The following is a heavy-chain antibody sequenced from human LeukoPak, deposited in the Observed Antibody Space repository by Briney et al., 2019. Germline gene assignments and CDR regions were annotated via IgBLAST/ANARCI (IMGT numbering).Heavy chain of an antibody. Sequence: GGSLRLSCAASGFTFSSDAMHWVRQAPGKGLEYVSAISSNGGITHYGNSVKGRFTISRDNSKNTLYLQMGSLRAEDMAVYFCARSSGYGYYFDYWGQGTLVTVSS. CDR3: ARSSGYGYYFDY. CDR1: GFTFSSDA. V-gene: IGHV3-64*01. J-gene: IGHJ4*02. D-gene: IGHD3-22*01. CDR2: ISSNGGIT.